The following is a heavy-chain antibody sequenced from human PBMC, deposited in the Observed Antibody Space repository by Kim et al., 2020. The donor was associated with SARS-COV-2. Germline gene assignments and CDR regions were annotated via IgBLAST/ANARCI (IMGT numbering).Heavy chain of an antibody. D-gene: IGHD2-2*01. CDR3: ARDPPHVVRAAIGDLDY. J-gene: IGHJ4*01. V-gene: IGHV3-30*04. Sequence: GGSLRLSCAASGFTFSSYAMHWVRQAPGKGLEWVAVISYDGSNKYYADSVKGRFTISRDNSKNTLYLQMNSLRAEDTAVYYCARDPPHVVRAAIGDLDY. CDR2: ISYDGSNK. CDR1: GFTFSSYA.